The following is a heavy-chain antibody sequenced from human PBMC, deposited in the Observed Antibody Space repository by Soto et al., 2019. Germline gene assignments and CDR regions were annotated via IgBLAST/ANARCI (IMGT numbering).Heavy chain of an antibody. CDR1: GGSISSYY. CDR2: IYYSGST. J-gene: IGHJ4*02. V-gene: IGHV4-59*12. Sequence: SETLSLTCTVSGGSISSYYWSWIRQPPGKGLEWIGHIYYSGSTNYNPSLKSRVTISVDTSKNQFSLKLSSVTAADTAVYYCASGGGYSPTVIGYWGQGTLVTVSS. D-gene: IGHD5-18*01. CDR3: ASGGGYSPTVIGY.